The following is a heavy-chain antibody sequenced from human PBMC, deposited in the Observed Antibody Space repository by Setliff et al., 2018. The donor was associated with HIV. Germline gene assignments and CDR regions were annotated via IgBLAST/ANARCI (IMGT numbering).Heavy chain of an antibody. V-gene: IGHV4-38-2*02. CDR2: FYHSGST. D-gene: IGHD3-3*01. CDR1: GGSISSHY. J-gene: IGHJ4*02. Sequence: PSETLSLTCTVSGGSISSHYWGWVRQPPEEGLEWIGSFYHSGSTYYNPSLKSRVTISVDTSKNQFSLKLSSVTAADTAVYYCARAPITIFGVIIIPVYFDYWGQGTLVTVSS. CDR3: ARAPITIFGVIIIPVYFDY.